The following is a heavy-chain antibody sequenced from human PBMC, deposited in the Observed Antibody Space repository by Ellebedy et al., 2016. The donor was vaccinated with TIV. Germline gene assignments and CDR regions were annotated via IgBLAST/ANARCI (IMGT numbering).Heavy chain of an antibody. CDR3: ASAVFSGYYAH. D-gene: IGHD3-22*01. V-gene: IGHV4-59*08. J-gene: IGHJ4*02. CDR2: IYYSGST. Sequence: SETLSLTCTVSGGSLSSYYWSWIRQPPGKGLEWIGDIYYSGSTNYNPSLKSRVTISIDTSKKQFTLKLSSVTAADTAVYYCASAVFSGYYAHWGQGTLVTVSS. CDR1: GGSLSSYY.